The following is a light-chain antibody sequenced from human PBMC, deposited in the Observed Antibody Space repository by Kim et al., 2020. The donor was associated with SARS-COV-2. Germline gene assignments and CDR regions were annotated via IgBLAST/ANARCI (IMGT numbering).Light chain of an antibody. CDR1: QSVSTSY. V-gene: IGKV3D-7*01. CDR2: GAS. J-gene: IGKJ3*01. Sequence: PGERDTPSCRASQSVSTSYLTWYQQKPGQAPRLLIYGASTRATGIPARFSGSGSGTDFTLTISSLQPEDFAVYYCQQDYNFFTFGPGTKVDIK. CDR3: QQDYNFFT.